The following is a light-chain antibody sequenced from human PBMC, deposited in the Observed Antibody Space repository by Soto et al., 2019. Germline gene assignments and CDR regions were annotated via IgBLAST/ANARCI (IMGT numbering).Light chain of an antibody. CDR3: SSYAGSNNPYV. J-gene: IGLJ1*01. V-gene: IGLV2-8*01. CDR1: SSDVGGYNY. Sequence: QSVLTQPPSASGSPGQSVTISCTGTSSDVGGYNYVSWYQQHPGKAPKLMIYEVSKRPSGVPDRFSGSKSGNPASLTVSGFQAENEADYYCSSYAGSNNPYVFGPGTKVTLL. CDR2: EVS.